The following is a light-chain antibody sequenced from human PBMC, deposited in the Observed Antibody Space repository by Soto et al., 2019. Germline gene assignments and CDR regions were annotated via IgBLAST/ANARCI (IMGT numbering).Light chain of an antibody. CDR3: LSYTGSSTFWV. V-gene: IGLV2-14*03. J-gene: IGLJ3*02. Sequence: QSALTQPASVSGSPGQSITISCAGSSSDIGAYNHVSWYQHHPGKAPKLMIYDVTNRPSGVSDRFSGSKSGNTASLTISGLQAEDEADYYCLSYTGSSTFWVFGGGTKLTVL. CDR1: SSDIGAYNH. CDR2: DVT.